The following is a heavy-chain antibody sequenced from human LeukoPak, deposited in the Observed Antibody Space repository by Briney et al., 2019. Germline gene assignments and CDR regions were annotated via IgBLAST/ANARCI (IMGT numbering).Heavy chain of an antibody. CDR2: IKQDGSEK. Sequence: GGSLRLSCAASGFTFSSYWMTWVRQAPGKGLEWVANIKQDGSEKYYVDSVKGRFTISRDNAKSSLYLQMDSLRAEDTAVYYCARDPGSGYFLWGQGTTVTVSS. V-gene: IGHV3-7*01. CDR3: ARDPGSGYFL. D-gene: IGHD3-3*01. CDR1: GFTFSSYW. J-gene: IGHJ6*02.